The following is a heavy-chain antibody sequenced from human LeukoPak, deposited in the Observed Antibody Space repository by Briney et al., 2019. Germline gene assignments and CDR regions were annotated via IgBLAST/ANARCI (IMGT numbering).Heavy chain of an antibody. CDR1: GYTFTGYY. D-gene: IGHD1-26*01. CDR2: INPNSGGT. Sequence: ASVKVSCKASGYTFTGYYMHWVRQAPGQGLEWMGWINPNSGGTNYAQKFQGRVTMTRDTSISTAYMELSRLRSDDTAVYYGARARSLGIHYYFDYWGQGTLVTVSS. J-gene: IGHJ4*02. V-gene: IGHV1-2*02. CDR3: ARARSLGIHYYFDY.